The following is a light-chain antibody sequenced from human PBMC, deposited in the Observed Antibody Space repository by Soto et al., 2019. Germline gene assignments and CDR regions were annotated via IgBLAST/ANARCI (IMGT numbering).Light chain of an antibody. J-gene: IGKJ1*01. CDR1: QSVSSSY. V-gene: IGKV3-20*01. CDR2: GES. Sequence: ELVLTQSPGTLSLSPGERATLSCRASQSVSSSYLAWYQQKPGQAPRLLIYGESSRATGIPDRFSGSGSGTDFNLTISSLEPEDFAVYYCQQYGSSPPTCGQGTKGDIK. CDR3: QQYGSSPPT.